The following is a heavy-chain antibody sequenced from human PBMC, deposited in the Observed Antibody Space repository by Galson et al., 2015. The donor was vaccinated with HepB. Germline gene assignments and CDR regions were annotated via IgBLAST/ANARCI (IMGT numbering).Heavy chain of an antibody. Sequence: SLRLSCAASGFTFSSYDMHWVRQATGKGLEWVSAIGTAGDTYYPGSVKGRFTISRENAKNSLYLQMNSLRAGDTAVYYCARERYCGSTSCYSGTYDYWGQGTLVTVSS. CDR1: GFTFSSYD. J-gene: IGHJ4*02. D-gene: IGHD2-2*01. V-gene: IGHV3-13*01. CDR3: ARERYCGSTSCYSGTYDY. CDR2: IGTAGDT.